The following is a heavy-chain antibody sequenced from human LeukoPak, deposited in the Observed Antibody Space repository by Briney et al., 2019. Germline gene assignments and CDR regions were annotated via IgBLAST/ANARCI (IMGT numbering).Heavy chain of an antibody. CDR1: GGSFSGYY. V-gene: IGHV4-34*01. Sequence: PSETLSLTCAVYGGSFSGYYWSWIRQPPGKGLEWIGEINHSGSANYNPSLKSRVTISVDTSKNQFSLKLSSVTAADTAVYYCARRGSDSSGYYPTPNYFDYWGQGTLVTVSS. CDR2: INHSGSA. CDR3: ARRGSDSSGYYPTPNYFDY. D-gene: IGHD3-22*01. J-gene: IGHJ4*02.